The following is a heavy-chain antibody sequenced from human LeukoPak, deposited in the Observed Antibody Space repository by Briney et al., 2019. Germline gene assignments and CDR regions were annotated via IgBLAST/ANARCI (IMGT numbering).Heavy chain of an antibody. CDR3: ARGVRFGSWLYFDY. CDR2: MNPNSGNI. Sequence: ASVKVSCKASGYTFTGYYMHWVRQATGQGLEWMGWMNPNSGNIGYAQKFQGRVTMTRNTSISTAYMELSSLISEDTAVYYCARGVRFGSWLYFDYWGQGTLVAVSS. D-gene: IGHD2-15*01. V-gene: IGHV1-8*02. J-gene: IGHJ4*02. CDR1: GYTFTGYY.